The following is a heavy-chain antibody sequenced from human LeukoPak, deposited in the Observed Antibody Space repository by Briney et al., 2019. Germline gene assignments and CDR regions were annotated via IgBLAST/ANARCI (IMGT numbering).Heavy chain of an antibody. Sequence: AGGSLRLSCTTSGFTFGDYAMSWVRQAPGKGLEWVSFIRRKAHGGTTEYAASVKGRFSSSRDDSKSIAYLQMNSLKTEDTAVYFCTRVTYYYDNSGYFHFDSWGQRSLVTVSS. CDR3: TRVTYYYDNSGYFHFDS. CDR1: GFTFGDYA. V-gene: IGHV3-49*04. D-gene: IGHD3-22*01. CDR2: IRRKAHGGTT. J-gene: IGHJ4*02.